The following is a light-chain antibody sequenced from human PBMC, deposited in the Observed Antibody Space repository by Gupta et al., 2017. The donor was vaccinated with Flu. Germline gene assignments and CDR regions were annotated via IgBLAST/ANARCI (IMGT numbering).Light chain of an antibody. Sequence: EILLTQPPATLSLPPGERATLSCRASQSISSNLAWYQQKPGQAPRLLIHDASNRATGIPARFSGSGSGTDFTLTISSLEPEDVAVYYCQQRSTSITFGQGTRLEIK. V-gene: IGKV3-11*01. J-gene: IGKJ5*01. CDR2: DAS. CDR3: QQRSTSIT. CDR1: QSISSN.